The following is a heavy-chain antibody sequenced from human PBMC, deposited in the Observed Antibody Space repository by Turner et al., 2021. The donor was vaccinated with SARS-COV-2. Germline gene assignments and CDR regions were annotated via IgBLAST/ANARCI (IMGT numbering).Heavy chain of an antibody. D-gene: IGHD6-13*01. CDR2: ISYDGSNK. CDR3: ALSPGGYSSSWYYFDY. V-gene: IGHV3-30-3*01. J-gene: IGHJ4*02. CDR1: GFTFSSYA. Sequence: QVQLVESGGGVVQPGRSLRLSCAASGFTFSSYAMNWVRQAPGKGLEWVAVISYDGSNKYYADSVKGRFTISRDNSKNTLYLQMNSLRAEDTAVYYCALSPGGYSSSWYYFDYWGQGTLVTVSS.